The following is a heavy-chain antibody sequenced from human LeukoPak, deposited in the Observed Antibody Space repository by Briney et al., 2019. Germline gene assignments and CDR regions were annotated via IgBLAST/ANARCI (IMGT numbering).Heavy chain of an antibody. CDR1: GGSFSGYY. CDR3: ARGEKVSLKSFDY. D-gene: IGHD6-6*01. CDR2: INHSGST. Sequence: SETLSLTCAVYGGSFSGYYWSWIRQPPGKGLEWIGEINHSGSTNYNPSLKSRVTISVDTSKNQFSLKLSSVTAADMAVYYCARGEKVSLKSFDYWGQGTLVTVSS. V-gene: IGHV4-34*01. J-gene: IGHJ4*02.